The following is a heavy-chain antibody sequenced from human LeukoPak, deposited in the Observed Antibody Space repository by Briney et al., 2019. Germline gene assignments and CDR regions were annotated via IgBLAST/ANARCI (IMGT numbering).Heavy chain of an antibody. J-gene: IGHJ5*02. CDR3: VRESSYSFPS. CDR2: ISSNGNGL. V-gene: IGHV3-11*01. CDR1: GFSLSDYF. Sequence: GGSLRLSCAASGFSLSDYFMGWVRQAPGKGLEWISYISSNGNGLYYADAVKGRFTISRDNAKNSLYLQIYSLRVEDTALYYCVRESSYSFPSWGQGTLVTVSS. D-gene: IGHD2-15*01.